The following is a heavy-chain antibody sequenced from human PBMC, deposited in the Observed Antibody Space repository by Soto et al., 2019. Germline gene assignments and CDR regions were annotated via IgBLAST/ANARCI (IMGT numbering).Heavy chain of an antibody. CDR3: ARWRLPMNWFDP. CDR1: GGSISSGGYY. J-gene: IGHJ5*02. CDR2: IYYSGST. D-gene: IGHD4-17*01. Sequence: SETLSLTCSVSGGSISSGGYYWSWIRQHPGKGLEWIGYIYYSGSTYYNPSLKSRVTISVDTSKNQFSLKLSSVTAADTAVYYCARWRLPMNWFDPWGQGTLVTVSS. V-gene: IGHV4-31*03.